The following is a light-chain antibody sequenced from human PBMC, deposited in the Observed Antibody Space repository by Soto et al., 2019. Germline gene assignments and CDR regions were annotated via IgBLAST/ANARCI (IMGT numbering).Light chain of an antibody. J-gene: IGKJ4*01. V-gene: IGKV3-11*01. CDR2: DAS. CDR3: QQRTNWPLT. CDR1: RSVTTF. Sequence: EIVLTQSPATLSLSPGERATLSCRASRSVTTFLAWYQQKPGQAPRLLIYDASKRATGVPTRFSGSGSGTDFPITISSLEPEDFAVYHCQQRTNWPLTFGGGTKVERK.